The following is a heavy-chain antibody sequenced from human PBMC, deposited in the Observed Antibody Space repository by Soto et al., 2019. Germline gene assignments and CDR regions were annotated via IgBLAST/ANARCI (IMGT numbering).Heavy chain of an antibody. J-gene: IGHJ4*02. CDR2: INHSGST. V-gene: IGHV4-34*01. CDR3: ARGRNYRTLII. D-gene: IGHD3-16*02. CDR1: GGSFSGYY. Sequence: QVQLQQWGAGLLKPSETLSLTCAVYGGSFSGYYWSWIRQPPGKGLEWIGEINHSGSTNYNPSLKSRVTISVDTSKNQFSLKLSSVTAADTAVYYCARGRNYRTLIIWGQGTLVTVSS.